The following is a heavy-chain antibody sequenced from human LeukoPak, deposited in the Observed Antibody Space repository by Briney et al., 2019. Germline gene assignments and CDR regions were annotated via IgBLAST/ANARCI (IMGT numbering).Heavy chain of an antibody. Sequence: PSETLSLTCTVSGYTISTDYYWGWIGQPPGKGLEWIGSVSHSGSTSYYPSLKSRVTISLDTSKNQFSLKLNSVTAADTAMYYCARGLQVWSRDPFDYWGQGTLVTVSS. CDR2: VSHSGST. V-gene: IGHV4-38-2*02. CDR1: GYTISTDYY. J-gene: IGHJ4*02. CDR3: ARGLQVWSRDPFDY. D-gene: IGHD3-16*01.